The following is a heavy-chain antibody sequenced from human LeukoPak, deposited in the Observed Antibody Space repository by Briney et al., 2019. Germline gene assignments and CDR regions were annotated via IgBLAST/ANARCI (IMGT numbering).Heavy chain of an antibody. V-gene: IGHV3-74*01. D-gene: IGHD2-2*01. CDR2: INSDGSST. CDR1: GFTFSSYW. Sequence: PGGSLRLSCAASGFTFSSYWMHWVRQAPGKGLVWVSRINSDGSSTSYADSVKGRFTISRDNAKNTLYLQMNSLRAEDTAVYYCARDYFNCSSTGCQSYHYYYYMDVWGKGTTVTVSS. J-gene: IGHJ6*03. CDR3: ARDYFNCSSTGCQSYHYYYYMDV.